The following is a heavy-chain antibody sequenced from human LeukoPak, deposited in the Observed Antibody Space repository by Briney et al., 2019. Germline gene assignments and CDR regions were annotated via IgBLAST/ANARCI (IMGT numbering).Heavy chain of an antibody. Sequence: SQTLSLTCTVSGGSISSGDYYWSWIRQPPGKGLVWIGYIYYSGSTYYNPSLKSRVTISVDTSKNQFSLQLSSVTAADTAVYYCARGDYCSSTSCYNGYFQHWGQGTLVTVSS. CDR2: IYYSGST. CDR3: ARGDYCSSTSCYNGYFQH. D-gene: IGHD2-2*02. V-gene: IGHV4-30-4*08. CDR1: GGSISSGDYY. J-gene: IGHJ1*01.